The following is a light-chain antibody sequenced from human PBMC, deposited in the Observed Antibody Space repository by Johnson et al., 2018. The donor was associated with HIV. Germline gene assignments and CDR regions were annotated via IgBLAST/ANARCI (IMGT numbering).Light chain of an antibody. CDR1: SSNIGNKY. Sequence: QSVLTQPPSVSAAPGQKVTISCSGSSSNIGNKYVSWYQQLPGTAPKLLIYENTKRPSGIPDRFSGSKSGTSATLGITGLQTGDEADYYCGTWDTSLSPGGVFGGGTKVTVL. V-gene: IGLV1-51*02. CDR3: GTWDTSLSPGGV. J-gene: IGLJ1*01. CDR2: ENT.